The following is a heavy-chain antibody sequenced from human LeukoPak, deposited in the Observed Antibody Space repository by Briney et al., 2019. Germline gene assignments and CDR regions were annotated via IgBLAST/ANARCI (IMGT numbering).Heavy chain of an antibody. J-gene: IGHJ4*02. CDR2: ISYDGSNK. CDR3: ARDGGYSYGPYDY. CDR1: GFTFSSYA. Sequence: GGSLRLSCAASGFTFSSYAMHWVRQAPGKGLEWVAVISYDGSNKYYADSVKGRFTISRDNSKNTLYLQVNSLRAEDTAVYYCARDGGYSYGPYDYWGQGTLVTVSS. V-gene: IGHV3-30*04. D-gene: IGHD5-18*01.